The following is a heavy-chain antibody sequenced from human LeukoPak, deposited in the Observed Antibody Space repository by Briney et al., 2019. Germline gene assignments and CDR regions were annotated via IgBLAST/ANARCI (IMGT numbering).Heavy chain of an antibody. D-gene: IGHD5-18*01. CDR2: ILYDGSNK. V-gene: IGHV3-30*18. CDR1: GFMFSSYG. CDR3: AKELTIKLWFELDS. Sequence: GGSLALSCAASGFMFSSYGMHGVGQAPGRGLEWVAAILYDGSNKYYADSVKGRFTISRDNSKNTLYLQMNSLRAEDTAVYYCAKELTIKLWFELDSWGQGTLVTVPS. J-gene: IGHJ5*01.